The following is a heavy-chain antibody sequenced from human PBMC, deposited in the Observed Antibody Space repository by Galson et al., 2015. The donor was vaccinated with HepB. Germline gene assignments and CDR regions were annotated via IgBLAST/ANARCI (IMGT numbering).Heavy chain of an antibody. CDR3: ATAAAGTFDY. J-gene: IGHJ4*02. V-gene: IGHV3-48*01. CDR1: GFTFSSYS. Sequence: SLRLSCAASGFTFSSYSMNWVRQAPGKGLEWVSYISSSSSTIYYADSVKGRFTISRDNAKNSLYLQMNSLRAEDTAVYYCATAAAGTFDYWGQGTLVTVSS. D-gene: IGHD6-13*01. CDR2: ISSSSSTI.